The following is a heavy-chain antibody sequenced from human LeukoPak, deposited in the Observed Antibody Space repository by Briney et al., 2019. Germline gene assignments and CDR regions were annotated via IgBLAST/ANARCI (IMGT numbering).Heavy chain of an antibody. CDR2: ISSSSSTI. CDR1: GFTFSSYS. V-gene: IGHV3-48*01. J-gene: IGHJ4*02. D-gene: IGHD3-16*01. CDR3: AKLLRGDQVYYFDY. Sequence: PGGSLRLSCAASGFTFSSYSMNWVRQAPGKGLEWVSYISSSSSTIYYADSVKGRFTISRDNAKNSLYLQMNSLRAEDTAVYYCAKLLRGDQVYYFDYWGQGTLVTVSS.